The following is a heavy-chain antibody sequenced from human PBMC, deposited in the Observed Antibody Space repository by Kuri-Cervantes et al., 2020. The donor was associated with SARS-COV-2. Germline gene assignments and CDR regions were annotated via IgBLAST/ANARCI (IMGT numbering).Heavy chain of an antibody. CDR1: GVTFSSYA. V-gene: IGHV3-23*01. CDR2: ISSSGDST. Sequence: GGSLRLSCSASGVTFSSYAMSWVRQAPGKGLEWVSAISSSGDSTYYADSVKGRFNISRDNSKNTLYVQMNSPRAEDTAVYYCAKGGVGYCSGGSCYHLYYYYYMDVWGKGTTVTVSS. J-gene: IGHJ6*03. CDR3: AKGGVGYCSGGSCYHLYYYYYMDV. D-gene: IGHD2-15*01.